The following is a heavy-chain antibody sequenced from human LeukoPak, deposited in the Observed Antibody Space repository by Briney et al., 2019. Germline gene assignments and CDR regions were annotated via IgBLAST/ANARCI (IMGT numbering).Heavy chain of an antibody. D-gene: IGHD5-18*01. Sequence: NPSETLSLTCTVSGGSISSSSYYWGWIRQPPGKGLEWIGSIYYSGSTYYNPSLKSRVTISVDTSKNQFSLKLSSVTAADTAVYYCASIPQLWNLPHYWGQGTLVTLSS. CDR2: IYYSGST. CDR3: ASIPQLWNLPHY. CDR1: GGSISSSSYY. J-gene: IGHJ4*02. V-gene: IGHV4-39*01.